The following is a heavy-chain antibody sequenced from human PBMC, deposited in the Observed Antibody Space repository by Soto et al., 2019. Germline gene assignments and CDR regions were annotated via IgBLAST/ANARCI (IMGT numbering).Heavy chain of an antibody. CDR2: ISDSGDNS. V-gene: IGHV3-23*01. D-gene: IGHD1-26*01. CDR3: ARRQVGATKGKSWFDS. J-gene: IGHJ5*01. Sequence: EVHLLESGGGLLQPGGSLRLSCSASGFDFSTHAMNWVRQAPGKGLEWVAAISDSGDNSNYAASVKRRFTIARDNSKHTLYLQMNGLRAEDTAVYFCARRQVGATKGKSWFDSWRQGTLVTVSS. CDR1: GFDFSTHA.